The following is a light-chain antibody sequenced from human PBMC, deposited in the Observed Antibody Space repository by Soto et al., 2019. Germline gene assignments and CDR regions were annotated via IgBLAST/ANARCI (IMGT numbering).Light chain of an antibody. CDR1: SSDVGSYNI. CDR2: DVS. V-gene: IGLV2-23*02. CDR3: CSYAGSSIPFV. Sequence: QSVLTQPASVSGSPGQSITISCTGTSSDVGSYNIVSWYQQHPGKAPKLMIYDVSKRPSGVSNRVSGSKSGNTASLTISGLQAEDEADYYCCSYAGSSIPFVFGTGTKLTVL. J-gene: IGLJ1*01.